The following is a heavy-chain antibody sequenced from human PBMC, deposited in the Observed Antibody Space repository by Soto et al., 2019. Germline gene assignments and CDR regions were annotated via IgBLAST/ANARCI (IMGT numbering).Heavy chain of an antibody. Sequence: QVQLVQSGAEVKKPGASVKVSCKASGYTFTSYYMHWVRQAPGQGLEWMGIINPSGGSTSYAQKFQGRVTMTRDTSTSTVYMELSSLRSEDTAVYYCARDVWGSSSVKYYYYGMDVWGQGTTVTVSS. CDR2: INPSGGST. CDR3: ARDVWGSSSVKYYYYGMDV. J-gene: IGHJ6*02. CDR1: GYTFTSYY. D-gene: IGHD6-6*01. V-gene: IGHV1-46*01.